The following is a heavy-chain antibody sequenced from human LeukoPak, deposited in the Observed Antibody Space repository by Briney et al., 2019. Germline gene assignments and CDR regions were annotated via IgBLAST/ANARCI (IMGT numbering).Heavy chain of an antibody. CDR3: ARDPYSGSYGDYYYYYMDV. CDR1: GFTFSTYE. V-gene: IGHV3-7*01. CDR2: IKQDGSEK. Sequence: GGSLRLSCAASGFTFSTYEMSWVRQAPGKGLEWVAYIKQDGSEKYYVDSVKGRFTISRDNAKNSLYLQVNSLRDEDTAVYYCARDPYSGSYGDYYYYYMDVWGKGTTVTISS. J-gene: IGHJ6*03. D-gene: IGHD1-26*01.